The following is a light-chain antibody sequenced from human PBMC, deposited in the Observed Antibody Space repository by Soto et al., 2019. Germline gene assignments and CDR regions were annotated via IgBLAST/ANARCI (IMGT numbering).Light chain of an antibody. CDR2: KAS. CDR1: QSINTW. Sequence: DIQMTQSPSILPASIGDRVTITCRASQSINTWLAWYQQKAGEGPRLLISKASNLQRGVPSRFSGRGSGTEFTLTISSLQPDDFATYYCQQYHTFCTFGQGTKVEVK. CDR3: QQYHTFCT. V-gene: IGKV1-5*03. J-gene: IGKJ1*01.